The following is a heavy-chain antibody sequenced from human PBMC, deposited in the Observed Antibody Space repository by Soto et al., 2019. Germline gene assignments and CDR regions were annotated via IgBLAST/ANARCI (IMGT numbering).Heavy chain of an antibody. D-gene: IGHD6-6*01. Sequence: SETLSLTCAVYGGSFSGYYWSWIRQPPGKGLEWIGEINHSGSTNYNPSLKSRVTISVDTSKNQFSLKLSSVTAADTAVYYCARGSLVRALDYWGRGTLVTVSS. CDR2: INHSGST. CDR1: GGSFSGYY. J-gene: IGHJ4*02. CDR3: ARGSLVRALDY. V-gene: IGHV4-34*01.